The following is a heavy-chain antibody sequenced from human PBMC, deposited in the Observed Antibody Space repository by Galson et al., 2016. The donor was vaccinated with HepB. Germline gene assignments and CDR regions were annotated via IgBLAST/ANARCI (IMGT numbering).Heavy chain of an antibody. D-gene: IGHD2-2*01. CDR3: ARELGYCMSNSCIYGLDV. J-gene: IGHJ6*02. CDR1: GFTFSSYS. Sequence: SLRLSCAASGFTFSSYSMNWVRQAPGKGLEWLSHIGFSSSTIYYADSVKGRFTISRDNAKNSVYLQMNSLRDQDTAVYYCARELGYCMSNSCIYGLDVWGQGTTVIVSS. V-gene: IGHV3-48*02. CDR2: IGFSSSTI.